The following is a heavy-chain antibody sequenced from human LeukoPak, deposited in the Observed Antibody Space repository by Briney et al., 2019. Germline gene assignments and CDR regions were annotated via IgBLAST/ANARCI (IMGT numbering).Heavy chain of an antibody. CDR3: ARVARGNYYYFDS. Sequence: GGSLRLSCAASGFTFSTYSLTWVRQAPGKGLEWVSYISSSSEATSYADSVKGRFTSSRDYAKNSLYLQMTSLRAEDTAVYYCARVARGNYYYFDSWGQGTLVTVSS. CDR1: GFTFSTYS. V-gene: IGHV3-48*04. CDR2: ISSSSEAT. D-gene: IGHD1-26*01. J-gene: IGHJ4*02.